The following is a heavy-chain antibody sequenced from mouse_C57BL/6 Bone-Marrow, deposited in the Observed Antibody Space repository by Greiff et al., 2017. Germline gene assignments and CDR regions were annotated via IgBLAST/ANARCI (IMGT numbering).Heavy chain of an antibody. D-gene: IGHD1-1*01. CDR3: ARYLDWYYGSSYGAMDD. V-gene: IGHV1-69*01. Sequence: VQLQQPGAELVMPGASVKLSCKASGYTFTSYWMHWVKQRPGPGLEWIGDIDPSDSYTNNNQKFKGKSTLTVDKSSSASYMQLRSLTSEDSAVYYCARYLDWYYGSSYGAMDDWGKGTTVTVSS. J-gene: IGHJ4*01. CDR2: IDPSDSYT. CDR1: GYTFTSYW.